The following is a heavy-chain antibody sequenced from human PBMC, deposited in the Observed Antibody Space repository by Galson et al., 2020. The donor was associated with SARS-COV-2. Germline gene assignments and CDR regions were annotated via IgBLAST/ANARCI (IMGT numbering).Heavy chain of an antibody. CDR3: AKDAGEYSGYDYPLSFFDY. D-gene: IGHD5-12*01. CDR2: ISDDGSYK. CDR1: GFSFSSYG. J-gene: IGHJ4*02. Sequence: GGSLRLSCAASGFSFSSYGMHWVRQAPGKGLEWVAVISDDGSYKFYADSVKGRFTISRDNSKNTLYLQMNSLRAEDTAVYYCAKDAGEYSGYDYPLSFFDYWGQGTLVTVSS. V-gene: IGHV3-30*18.